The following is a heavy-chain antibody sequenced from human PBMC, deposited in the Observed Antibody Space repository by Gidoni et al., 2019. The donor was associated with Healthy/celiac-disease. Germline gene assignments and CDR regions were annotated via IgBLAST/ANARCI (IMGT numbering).Heavy chain of an antibody. J-gene: IGHJ4*02. D-gene: IGHD6-13*01. CDR3: ATCPPIAAAGARNYYFDY. Sequence: QVQLQESGPGLVKPSQTLALTCTVSGGSISSADHYWSWIRQPPGKGLEWIGYIYYSGSTSYNPSLKSRVTISVDTSKNQFSLKLSSVTAADTAVYYCATCPPIAAAGARNYYFDYWGQGTLVTVSS. V-gene: IGHV4-30-4*01. CDR1: GGSISSADHY. CDR2: IYYSGST.